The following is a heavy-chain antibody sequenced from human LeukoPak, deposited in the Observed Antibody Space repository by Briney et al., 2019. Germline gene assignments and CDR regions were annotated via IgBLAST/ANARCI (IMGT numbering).Heavy chain of an antibody. Sequence: GGSLRLSCAASGFTFSSYWMSWVRQAPGKGLEWVANIKQDGSEKYYVDSVKGRFTISRDNAKNSLYLQMNSLRAEDTAVYHCARGVGGRTFYYMDVWGKGTTVIVSS. CDR3: ARGVGGRTFYYMDV. CDR1: GFTFSSYW. V-gene: IGHV3-7*01. D-gene: IGHD1-14*01. CDR2: IKQDGSEK. J-gene: IGHJ6*03.